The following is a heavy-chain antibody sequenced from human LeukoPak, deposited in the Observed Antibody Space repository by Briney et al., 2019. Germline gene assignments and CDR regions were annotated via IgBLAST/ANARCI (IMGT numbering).Heavy chain of an antibody. Sequence: GGSLRLSCVASGFTFSDHYMDWVRQAPGKGLEWVGRSGNKANSYTTDYAASVRGRFTISGDDSKNSLYLQMDSLKADDTAVYYCIRDFVRGDNYYMDVWGKGSTVTVSS. J-gene: IGHJ6*03. D-gene: IGHD3-10*02. V-gene: IGHV3-72*01. CDR1: GFTFSDHY. CDR3: IRDFVRGDNYYMDV. CDR2: SGNKANSYTT.